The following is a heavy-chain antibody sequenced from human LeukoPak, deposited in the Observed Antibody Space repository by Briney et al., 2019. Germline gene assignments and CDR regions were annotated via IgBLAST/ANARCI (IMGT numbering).Heavy chain of an antibody. CDR3: ARSSPPETFDY. V-gene: IGHV4-31*03. D-gene: IGHD6-6*01. Sequence: PSETLSLTCTVSGGSISSGGYYWSWIRQHPGKGLEWIGYIYYSGSTYYNPYLKSRVTISVDTSKNQFSLKLSSVTAADTAVYYCARSSPPETFDYWGQGTLVTVSS. CDR1: GGSISSGGYY. CDR2: IYYSGST. J-gene: IGHJ4*02.